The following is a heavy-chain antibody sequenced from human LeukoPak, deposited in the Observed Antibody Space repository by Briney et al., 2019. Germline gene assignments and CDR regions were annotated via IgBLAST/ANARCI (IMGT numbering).Heavy chain of an antibody. V-gene: IGHV7-4-1*02. Sequence: EASVKVSCKASGYTFTSYAMNWVRQAPGQGLEWMGWINTNTGNPTYAQGFTGRFVFSLDTSVSTAYLQISSLKAEDTAVYYCARDWKVTMVRGVILGYWGRGTLVTVSS. CDR2: INTNTGNP. J-gene: IGHJ4*02. D-gene: IGHD3-10*01. CDR1: GYTFTSYA. CDR3: ARDWKVTMVRGVILGY.